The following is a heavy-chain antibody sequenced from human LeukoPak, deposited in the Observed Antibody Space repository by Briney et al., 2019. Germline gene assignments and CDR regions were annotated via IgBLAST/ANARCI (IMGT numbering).Heavy chain of an antibody. CDR3: ARGNYYGMDV. V-gene: IGHV3-30-3*01. CDR2: ISYDGSNK. CDR1: GFTFSSYA. J-gene: IGHJ6*02. Sequence: GGSLRLSCAASGFTFSSYAMHWVRQAPGKGLEWVAVISYDGSNKYYADSVKGRFTISRDNAKSTLYLQLNSLRAEDTAVYYCARGNYYGMDVWGQGTTVTVSS.